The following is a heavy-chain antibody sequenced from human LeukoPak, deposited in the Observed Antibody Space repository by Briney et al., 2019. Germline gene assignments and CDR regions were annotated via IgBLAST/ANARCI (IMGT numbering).Heavy chain of an antibody. J-gene: IGHJ4*02. Sequence: SETLSLTCTVSGGSISSSSYYWGWIRQPPGKGLEWIGSIYYSGSTYYNPSLKSRVTISVDTSKNQFSLKLISVTAADTAVYYCAGGSYDFWSGYYFPDYWGQGTLVTVSS. V-gene: IGHV4-39*07. CDR3: AGGSYDFWSGYYFPDY. CDR2: IYYSGST. D-gene: IGHD3-3*01. CDR1: GGSISSSSYY.